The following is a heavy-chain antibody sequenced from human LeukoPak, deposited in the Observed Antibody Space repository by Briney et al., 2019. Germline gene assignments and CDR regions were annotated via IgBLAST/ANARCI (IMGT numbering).Heavy chain of an antibody. Sequence: ASVKVSCKASGGTFSSYAISWVRQAPGQGLEWMGRIIPILGIANYAQKFQGRVTITADKSTSTAYMELSSLRSEDTAVYYCARGMIVDPLHEPPFDYWGQGTLVTVSS. J-gene: IGHJ4*02. D-gene: IGHD3-22*01. CDR3: ARGMIVDPLHEPPFDY. CDR2: IIPILGIA. CDR1: GGTFSSYA. V-gene: IGHV1-69*04.